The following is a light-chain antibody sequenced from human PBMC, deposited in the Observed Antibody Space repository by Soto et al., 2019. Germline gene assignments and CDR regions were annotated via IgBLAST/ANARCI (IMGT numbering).Light chain of an antibody. CDR3: QQYNSYSPT. J-gene: IGKJ1*01. V-gene: IGKV1-5*01. CDR2: DAS. CDR1: QSISSW. Sequence: DIQMTQSPSTLSASVGDIFTISCGASQSISSWLAWYQQKPWKAPKLLIYDASSLESGVPSRFSGSGSGTEFTLTISSLQPDDFATYYCQQYNSYSPTFGQGTKVDI.